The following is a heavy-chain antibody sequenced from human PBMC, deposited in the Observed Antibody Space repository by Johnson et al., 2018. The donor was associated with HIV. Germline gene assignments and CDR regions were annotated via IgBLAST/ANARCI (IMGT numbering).Heavy chain of an antibody. Sequence: QVQLVESGGGVVQPGGSLRLSCAASGFTFSSYGMHWVRQAPGKGLEWVAFIRYDGSNKYYADSVKGRFTISRDNSKNTLYLQMNSLRAEDTALYYCARGGLGYQNIHDAFDVWGQGTMVTVSS. J-gene: IGHJ3*01. D-gene: IGHD2-2*01. CDR3: ARGGLGYQNIHDAFDV. CDR1: GFTFSSYG. V-gene: IGHV3-30*02. CDR2: IRYDGSNK.